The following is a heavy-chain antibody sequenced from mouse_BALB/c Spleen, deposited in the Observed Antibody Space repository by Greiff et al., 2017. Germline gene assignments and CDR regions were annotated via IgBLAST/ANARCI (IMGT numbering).Heavy chain of an antibody. CDR1: GYTFTSYT. CDR2: INPSSGYT. D-gene: IGHD4-1*01. Sequence: VQLHQSGAELARPGASVKMSCKASGYTFTSYTMHWVKQRPGQGLEWIGYINPSSGYTNYNQKFKDKATLTADKSSSTAYMQLSSLTSEDSAVYYCASLTLYDYWGQGTTLTVSS. V-gene: IGHV1-4*01. J-gene: IGHJ2*01. CDR3: ASLTLYDY.